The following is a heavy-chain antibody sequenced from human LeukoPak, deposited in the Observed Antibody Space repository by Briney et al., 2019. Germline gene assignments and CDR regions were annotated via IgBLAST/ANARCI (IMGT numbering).Heavy chain of an antibody. CDR3: AKGFSSSWYTGPNFDY. CDR2: IYTSGST. Sequence: SETLSLTCTVSGGSISSYYWSWIRQPAGKGLEWIGRIYTSGSTNYNPSLKSRVTMSVDTSKNQFSLKLSSVTAADTAVYYCAKGFSSSWYTGPNFDYWGLGTLVTVSS. CDR1: GGSISSYY. D-gene: IGHD6-13*01. J-gene: IGHJ4*02. V-gene: IGHV4-4*07.